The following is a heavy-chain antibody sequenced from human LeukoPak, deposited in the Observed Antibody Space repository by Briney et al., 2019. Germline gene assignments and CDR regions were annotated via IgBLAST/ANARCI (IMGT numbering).Heavy chain of an antibody. V-gene: IGHV1-69*05. CDR3: ARGHTYYDYVWGSYRRDDYFDY. Sequence: SVKVSCKASGGTFSSYAISWVRQAPGQGLEWMGGIIPIFGTANYAQKFQGRVTMTRDTSTSTVYMELSSLRSEDTAVYYCARGHTYYDYVWGSYRRDDYFDYWGQGTLVTVSS. CDR2: IIPIFGTA. CDR1: GGTFSSYA. J-gene: IGHJ4*02. D-gene: IGHD3-16*02.